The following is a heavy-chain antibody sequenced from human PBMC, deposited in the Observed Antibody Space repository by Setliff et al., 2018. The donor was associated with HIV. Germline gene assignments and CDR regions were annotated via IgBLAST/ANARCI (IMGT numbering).Heavy chain of an antibody. J-gene: IGHJ4*02. V-gene: IGHV4-39*01. CDR2: IYYSGDT. CDR3: ARMEATRPPRGLDY. CDR1: GGSVSSSSYY. D-gene: IGHD6-6*01. Sequence: SETLSLTCTVSGGSVSSSSYYWGWIRQPTGKGLEWIGTIYYSGDTQYNPSFKTRVIMSVDTSKNQFSLRLISVTAADTAVYYCARMEATRPPRGLDYWGPGTLVTISS.